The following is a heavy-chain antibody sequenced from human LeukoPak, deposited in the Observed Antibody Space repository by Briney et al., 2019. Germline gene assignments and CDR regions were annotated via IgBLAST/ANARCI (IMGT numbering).Heavy chain of an antibody. D-gene: IGHD3-22*01. CDR3: AKTNYFDSSGDKPYTTHFDY. CDR1: GFTFSSYA. Sequence: GGSLRLSCAASGFTFSSYAMHWVRQAPGKGLEWVAVLSYDGSNKYYADSVKGRFTISRDISKNTLFLQMDSLRAEDTAIYYCAKTNYFDSSGDKPYTTHFDYWGQGTLVTVSS. J-gene: IGHJ4*02. CDR2: LSYDGSNK. V-gene: IGHV3-30*04.